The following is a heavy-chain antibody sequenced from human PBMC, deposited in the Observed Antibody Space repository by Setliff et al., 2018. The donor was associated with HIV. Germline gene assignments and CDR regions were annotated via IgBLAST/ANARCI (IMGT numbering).Heavy chain of an antibody. D-gene: IGHD6-13*01. CDR2: IYYDGSSQ. Sequence: PGGSLRLSCAVSGFTFSHYAMHWVRQSPGKGLECVALIYYDGSSQYYADSVKGRFTISRDNSKNTLFLQMDRLGAEDTALYYCAKATGLGAAGKIDSWGQGTLVTVSS. J-gene: IGHJ4*02. V-gene: IGHV3-33*06. CDR1: GFTFSHYA. CDR3: AKATGLGAAGKIDS.